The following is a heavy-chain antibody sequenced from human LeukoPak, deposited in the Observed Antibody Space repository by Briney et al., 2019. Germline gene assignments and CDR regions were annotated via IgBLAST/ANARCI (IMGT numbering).Heavy chain of an antibody. J-gene: IGHJ3*02. Sequence: SQTLSLTCAISGDSVSSNSAAWNWIRQSPSRSLEWLGRTYYRSKWYNDYAVSVKSRITINPDTSKNQFSLQLNSVTPEDTAVYYCAREGVGQLGRPMGSPPYNAFDIWGQGTMVTVSS. CDR3: AREGVGQLGRPMGSPPYNAFDI. CDR2: TYYRSKWYN. CDR1: GDSVSSNSAA. D-gene: IGHD1-1*01. V-gene: IGHV6-1*01.